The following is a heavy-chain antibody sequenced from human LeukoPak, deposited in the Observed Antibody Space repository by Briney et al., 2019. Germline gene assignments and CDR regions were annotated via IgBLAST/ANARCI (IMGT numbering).Heavy chain of an antibody. CDR1: GGSISSGDYY. Sequence: SETLSLTCTVSGGSISSGDYYWSWVRQPPGKGLEWLGYIYYSGSTYYNPSLKSRVTISVDTSKNQFSLKLSSVTAADTAVYYCARVSGTVVPAAKGDYWGQGTLVTVSS. CDR2: IYYSGST. D-gene: IGHD2-2*01. V-gene: IGHV4-30-4*01. J-gene: IGHJ4*02. CDR3: ARVSGTVVPAAKGDY.